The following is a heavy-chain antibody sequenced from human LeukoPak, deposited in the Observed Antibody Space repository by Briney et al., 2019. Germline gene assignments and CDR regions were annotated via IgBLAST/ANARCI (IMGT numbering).Heavy chain of an antibody. CDR1: GYTFSNFG. CDR2: VNLYNGDT. Sequence: ASVKVSCKASGYTFSNFGISWVRQAPGQGLEWMGWVNLYNGDTNYAQKVQGRVTITTDTSTGTVYMELRSLISDDTAVYYCARDRSNSDYWGQGTLVTVSS. J-gene: IGHJ4*02. V-gene: IGHV1-18*01. D-gene: IGHD1-26*01. CDR3: ARDRSNSDY.